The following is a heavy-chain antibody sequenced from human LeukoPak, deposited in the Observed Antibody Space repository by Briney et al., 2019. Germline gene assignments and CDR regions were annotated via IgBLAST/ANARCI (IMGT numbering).Heavy chain of an antibody. CDR1: GYTLTELS. V-gene: IGHV1-24*01. J-gene: IGHJ4*02. Sequence: ASVKVSCKVSGYTLTELSMHWVRQAPGKGLEWMGGFDPEDGEKIYAQKFQGRVTMTEDTSTDTAYMELSSLRSEDTAVYYCTTRYGSGNDYWGQGTLVTVSS. CDR2: FDPEDGEK. CDR3: TTRYGSGNDY. D-gene: IGHD3-10*01.